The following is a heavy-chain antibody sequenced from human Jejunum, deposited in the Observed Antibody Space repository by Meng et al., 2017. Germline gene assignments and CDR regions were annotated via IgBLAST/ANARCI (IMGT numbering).Heavy chain of an antibody. CDR1: GFTFRTYA. J-gene: IGHJ4*02. CDR3: ARVLVAGYYRTGYLFDY. CDR2: IGASGGDT. Sequence: GESLKISCAASGFTFRTYALSWVRQAPGKGLDWVSSIGASGGDTYNADSVKGRFTISRDNSKNTLFLQMNSLRAEDTAVYYCARVLVAGYYRTGYLFDYWGQGTLVTVSS. D-gene: IGHD3-9*01. V-gene: IGHV3-23*01.